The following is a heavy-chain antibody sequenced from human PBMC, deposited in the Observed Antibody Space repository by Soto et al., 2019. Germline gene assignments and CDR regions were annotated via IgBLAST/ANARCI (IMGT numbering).Heavy chain of an antibody. CDR3: AAPYCGGDCYSEDFDY. D-gene: IGHD2-21*02. CDR1: GYTFTRFT. J-gene: IGHJ4*02. V-gene: IGHV1-3*01. Sequence: ASVKVSCKASGYTFTRFTIHWVRQAPGQRLEWMGWIKAGNGDTKYSQKFQGRVSITSHTSASTAHMELSSLRSEDTAVYYCAAPYCGGDCYSEDFDYWGQETLVTVSS. CDR2: IKAGNGDT.